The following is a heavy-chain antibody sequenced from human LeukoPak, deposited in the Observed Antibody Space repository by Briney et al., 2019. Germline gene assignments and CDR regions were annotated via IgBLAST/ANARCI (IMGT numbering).Heavy chain of an antibody. V-gene: IGHV4-4*07. CDR2: IYTSGST. Sequence: PSETLSLTCTVSGGSISSYYWSWIRQPAGKGLEWIGRIYTSGSTNYNPSLKSRVTMSVDTSKNQFSLKLSSVTAADTAVYYCARLVPAAMVPASWFDPWGQGTLVTVSS. CDR1: GGSISSYY. D-gene: IGHD2-2*01. J-gene: IGHJ5*02. CDR3: ARLVPAAMVPASWFDP.